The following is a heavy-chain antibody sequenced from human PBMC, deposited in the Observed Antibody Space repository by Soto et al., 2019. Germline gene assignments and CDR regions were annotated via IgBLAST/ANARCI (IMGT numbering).Heavy chain of an antibody. V-gene: IGHV4-34*01. J-gene: IGHJ3*02. Sequence: SETLSLTWAVYGGSFSGYCWSWIRQPPGKGLEWIGEINHSGSTNYNPSLKSRVTISVDTSKNQFSLKLSSVTAADTAVYYCARDPDIVATSDAFDIWGQGTMVTVSS. CDR3: ARDPDIVATSDAFDI. CDR1: GGSFSGYC. D-gene: IGHD5-12*01. CDR2: INHSGST.